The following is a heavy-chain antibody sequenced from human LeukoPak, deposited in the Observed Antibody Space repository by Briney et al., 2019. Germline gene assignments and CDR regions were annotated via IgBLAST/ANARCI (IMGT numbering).Heavy chain of an antibody. CDR3: ARGYSYGHFDY. D-gene: IGHD5-18*01. Sequence: GGSLRLSCAASGFTVSSNYMSWVRQAPGKGLEWVSVIYSGGSTYYADSVKGRFTISRDNSKNTLYPQMNSLRAEDTAVYYCARGYSYGHFDYWGQGTLVTVSS. CDR2: IYSGGST. CDR1: GFTVSSNY. J-gene: IGHJ4*02. V-gene: IGHV3-53*01.